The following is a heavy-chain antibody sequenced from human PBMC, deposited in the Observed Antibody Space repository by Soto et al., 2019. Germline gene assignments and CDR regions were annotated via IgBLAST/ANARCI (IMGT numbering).Heavy chain of an antibody. CDR1: GFTFSAYG. J-gene: IGHJ4*02. CDR3: AKDPGGSPYYPFFAYYFDY. D-gene: IGHD3-10*01. V-gene: IGHV3-30*18. Sequence: GGSLRLSCAASGFTFSAYGMHWVRQAPGKGLEWVAVISYDGTVEDYADSVRGRFTISRDGSKNTLHLQMSSLRPEDTAVYFCAKDPGGSPYYPFFAYYFDYWGQGALVTVSS. CDR2: ISYDGTVE.